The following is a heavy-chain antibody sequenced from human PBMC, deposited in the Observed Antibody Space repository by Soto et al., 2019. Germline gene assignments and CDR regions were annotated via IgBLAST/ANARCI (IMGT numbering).Heavy chain of an antibody. J-gene: IGHJ1*01. V-gene: IGHV4-31*03. CDR1: GGSISSGGYY. D-gene: IGHD3-22*01. Sequence: QVQLQESGPGLVKPSQTLSLTCTVSGGSISSGGYYWSWIRHHPGKGLEWIGYIYYSGSTYYNPSLKSRVTISADPSKNQFSLKLSSVTAADTAVYYCAIYDSSGSRGFQHWGQGTLVTVSS. CDR2: IYYSGST. CDR3: AIYDSSGSRGFQH.